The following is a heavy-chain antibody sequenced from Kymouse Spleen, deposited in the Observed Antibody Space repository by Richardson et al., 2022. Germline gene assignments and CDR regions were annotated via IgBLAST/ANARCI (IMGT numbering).Heavy chain of an antibody. V-gene: IGHV3-15*01. D-gene: IGHD1-7*01. J-gene: IGHJ4*02. CDR3: TTDPPSNWNYGDDY. Sequence: EVQLVESGGGLVKPGGSLRLSCAASGFTFSNAWMSWVRQAPGKGLEWVGRIKSKTDGGTTDYAAPVKGRFTISRDDSKNTLYLQMNSLKTEDTAVYYCTTDPPSNWNYGDDYWGQGTLVTVSS. CDR2: IKSKTDGGTT. CDR1: GFTFSNAW.